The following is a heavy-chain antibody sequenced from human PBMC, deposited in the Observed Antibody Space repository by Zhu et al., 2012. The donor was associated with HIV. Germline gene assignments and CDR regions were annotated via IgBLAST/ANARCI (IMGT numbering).Heavy chain of an antibody. CDR1: GYSISSGYY. CDR2: IYHSGST. J-gene: IGHJ4*02. D-gene: IGHD3-10*01. V-gene: IGHV4-38-2*01. Sequence: QVQLEESGPGLVKPSETLSLTCGVSGYSISSGYYWGWIRQPPGKGLEWIGTIYHSGSTYYNPSLKSRVIIPVDTSKNHFSLKLNSVTAADTALYYCASQVTGVRGVVDYWGQGTLVTVSS. CDR3: ASQVTGVRGVVDY.